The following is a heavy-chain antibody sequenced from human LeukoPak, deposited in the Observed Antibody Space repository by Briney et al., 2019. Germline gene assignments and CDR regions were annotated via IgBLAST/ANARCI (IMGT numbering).Heavy chain of an antibody. V-gene: IGHV4-34*01. J-gene: IGHJ5*02. CDR1: GGSFSGYY. CDR2: INHSGST. D-gene: IGHD3-10*01. Sequence: KPSETLSLTCAVYGGSFSGYYWSWIRQPPGKGLEWIGEINHSGSTNYNPSLKSRVTISVGTSKNQFSLKLSSVTAADTAVYYRARAGMFYYGSGSYYNWFDPWGQGTLVTVSS. CDR3: ARAGMFYYGSGSYYNWFDP.